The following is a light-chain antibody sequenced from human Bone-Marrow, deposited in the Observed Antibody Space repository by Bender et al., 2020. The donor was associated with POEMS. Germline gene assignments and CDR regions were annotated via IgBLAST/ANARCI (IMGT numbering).Light chain of an antibody. V-gene: IGLV2-23*02. CDR3: SSYAGRNTLM. Sequence: QSALTQPASVSGSPGQSITISCTGTASNVGAYDVVSWFQQHPGSAPRLLIYDVSERPSGVSSRFSGSKSGNTASLTISGLQAGDEAHYYCSSYAGRNTLMFGGGTKVTV. CDR1: ASNVGAYDV. CDR2: DVS. J-gene: IGLJ3*02.